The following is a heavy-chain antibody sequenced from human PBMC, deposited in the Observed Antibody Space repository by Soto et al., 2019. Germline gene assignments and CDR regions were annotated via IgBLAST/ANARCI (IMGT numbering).Heavy chain of an antibody. CDR2: IYHNEYT. D-gene: IGHD2-15*01. Sequence: QLQLQESGSGLVKPSQTLSLICAVSGGSISSGGYSCSWIRQPPVKGLEWIGYIYHNEYTYYNQSLKSRVTISVDRSKNQFSLKLSSVTAADTAVYYCARVRSGAGGGFDYWGQGTLVTVSS. J-gene: IGHJ4*02. V-gene: IGHV4-30-2*01. CDR1: GGSISSGGYS. CDR3: ARVRSGAGGGFDY.